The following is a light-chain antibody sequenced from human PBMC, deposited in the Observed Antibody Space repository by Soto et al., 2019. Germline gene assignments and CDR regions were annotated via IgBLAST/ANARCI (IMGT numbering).Light chain of an antibody. CDR3: QQYGSSRT. CDR1: QSIGGNF. J-gene: IGKJ1*01. CDR2: GAS. V-gene: IGKV3-20*01. Sequence: EIVLTQSPGTLSLSPGEGATLSCRASQSIGGNFLAWYQQRRGQAPRLLIHGASNRATGIPDRFSGSGSGTDFTLTTSRLEPEDFAVYYCQQYGSSRTFGQGTKVDIK.